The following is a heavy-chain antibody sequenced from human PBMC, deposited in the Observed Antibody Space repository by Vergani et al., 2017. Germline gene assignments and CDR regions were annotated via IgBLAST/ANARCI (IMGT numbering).Heavy chain of an antibody. CDR1: GFQFSDHY. D-gene: IGHD1-1*01. V-gene: IGHV3-11*04. CDR3: AKNPGISTTRHYYAMDV. J-gene: IGHJ6*02. Sequence: LEESGGGSVKPGGSLRLSCAASGFQFSDHYMSWIRPAPGKGLEWVSHISPGASTVSYTDSVTGRFTVSRDNDNNSLTLDMTTLRVEDTAVYYCAKNPGISTTRHYYAMDVWGQGTTVTVSS. CDR2: ISPGASTV.